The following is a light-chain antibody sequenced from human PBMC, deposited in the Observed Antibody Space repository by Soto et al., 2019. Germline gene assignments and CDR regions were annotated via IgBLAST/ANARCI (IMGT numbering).Light chain of an antibody. V-gene: IGKV1-33*01. Sequence: DIQMTQSPSSLSASVGDRVTITCRASQSITYLNWYQQKPGKPPKLLIYDASNLETGVPSRFSGSGSGTHFTFTINSLQPEDFTTYFCQHYYTFPITFGQGTRLENK. CDR1: QSITY. J-gene: IGKJ5*01. CDR2: DAS. CDR3: QHYYTFPIT.